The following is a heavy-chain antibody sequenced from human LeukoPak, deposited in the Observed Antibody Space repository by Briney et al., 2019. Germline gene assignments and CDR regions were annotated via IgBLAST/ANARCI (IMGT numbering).Heavy chain of an antibody. J-gene: IGHJ4*02. CDR3: ARLTYSGSYYGLDY. V-gene: IGHV4-39*01. D-gene: IGHD1-26*01. Sequence: SETLSLTCTVSGGSISSSSYYWGWIRQPPGKGLEWIGSIYYSGSTYYNPSLKSRVTISVDTSKNQFSLKLSSVTAADTAVYYCARLTYSGSYYGLDYWGQGTLVTVSS. CDR2: IYYSGST. CDR1: GGSISSSSYY.